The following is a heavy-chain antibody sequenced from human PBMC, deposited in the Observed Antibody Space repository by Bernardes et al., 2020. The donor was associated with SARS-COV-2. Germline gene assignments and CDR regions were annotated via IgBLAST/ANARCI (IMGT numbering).Heavy chain of an antibody. J-gene: IGHJ4*02. Sequence: ASVKVSCKASGYTFTGYFIHWVRQAPGQRLEWMGWINPNTGGTNYVQKFQGRITMTRDTSITTAYMELSWLGSDDTAMYYCAGTRTTISTTGIPVDYWGQGTLVTVSS. CDR1: GYTFTGYF. CDR2: INPNTGGT. CDR3: AGTRTTISTTGIPVDY. V-gene: IGHV1-2*02. D-gene: IGHD2-21*02.